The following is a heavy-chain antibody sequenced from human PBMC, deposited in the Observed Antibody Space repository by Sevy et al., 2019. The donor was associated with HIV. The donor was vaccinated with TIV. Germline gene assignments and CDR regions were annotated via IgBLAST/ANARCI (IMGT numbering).Heavy chain of an antibody. CDR1: GGTFSSYP. Sequence: ASVKVSCEFSGGTFSSYPISWVRQAPGQGLEWMGRIIPIFGTTNYAQKFQGRVTFIADDSSSTAYMELRSLRSEDMAVYYCARFPNVAAAGTIIWGQGTLVTVSS. CDR3: ARFPNVAAAGTII. V-gene: IGHV1-69*13. D-gene: IGHD6-13*01. J-gene: IGHJ4*02. CDR2: IIPIFGTT.